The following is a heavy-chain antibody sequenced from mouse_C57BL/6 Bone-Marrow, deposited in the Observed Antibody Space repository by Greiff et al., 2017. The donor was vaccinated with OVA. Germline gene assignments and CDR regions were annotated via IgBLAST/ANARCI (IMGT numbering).Heavy chain of an antibody. V-gene: IGHV5-4*03. J-gene: IGHJ3*01. CDR1: GFTFSSYA. CDR3: ARGDGCYKFDY. Sequence: EVMLVESGGGLVKPGGSLKFSCAASGFTFSSYAMPWVRQTPEKRLEWVATISAGGSYTDYPDNVKGRFTISRDNAKNNLYLQMSHLTSKDTAMYYCARGDGCYKFDYWGQGTLVTVSA. CDR2: ISAGGSYT. D-gene: IGHD2-3*01.